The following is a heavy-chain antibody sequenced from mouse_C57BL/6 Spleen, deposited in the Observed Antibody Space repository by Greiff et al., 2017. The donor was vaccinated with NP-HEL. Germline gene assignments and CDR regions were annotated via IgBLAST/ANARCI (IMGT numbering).Heavy chain of an antibody. CDR2: IDPANGNT. J-gene: IGHJ2*01. Sequence: VQLKESVAELVRPGASVKLSCTASGFNIKNTYMHWVKQRPEQGLEWIGRIDPANGNTKYAPKFQGKATITADTSSNTAYMQLSSLTTEDSAIYYCARRGSMVTSIDYWGQGTTLTVSS. CDR3: ARRGSMVTSIDY. V-gene: IGHV14-3*01. D-gene: IGHD2-2*01. CDR1: GFNIKNTY.